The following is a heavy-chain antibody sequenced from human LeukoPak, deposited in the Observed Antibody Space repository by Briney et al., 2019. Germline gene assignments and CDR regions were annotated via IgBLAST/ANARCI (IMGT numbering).Heavy chain of an antibody. V-gene: IGHV4-39*07. CDR1: GGSISSSSYY. Sequence: PSETLSLTCTVSGGSISSSSYYWGWIRQPPGKGLEWIGSIYYSGSTYYNPSLKSRVTISVDTSKNQFSLKLSSVTAADTAVYYCARSVPRPDYDSSGTVDYWGQGTLVTVSS. J-gene: IGHJ4*02. D-gene: IGHD3-22*01. CDR3: ARSVPRPDYDSSGTVDY. CDR2: IYYSGST.